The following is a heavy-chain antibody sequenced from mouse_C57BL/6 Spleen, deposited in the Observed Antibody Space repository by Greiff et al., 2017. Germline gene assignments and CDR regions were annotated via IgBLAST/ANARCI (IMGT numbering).Heavy chain of an antibody. J-gene: IGHJ3*01. V-gene: IGHV1-55*01. CDR2: IYPGSGST. D-gene: IGHD2-4*01. CDR3: ARPSTMIREAWFAY. CDR1: GYTFTRYW. Sequence: QVQLQQPGAELVKPGASVKMSCKASGYTFTRYWITWVKQRPGQGLEWIGEIYPGSGSTNYNEKLKSKATLTVDTSSSTAYMQLSSLTSEDAAVYYGARPSTMIREAWFAYWGQGTLVTVSA.